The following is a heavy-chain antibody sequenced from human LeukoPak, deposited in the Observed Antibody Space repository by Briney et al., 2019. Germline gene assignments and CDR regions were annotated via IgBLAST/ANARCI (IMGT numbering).Heavy chain of an antibody. CDR3: ARAIEQWLVRDFDY. CDR1: GYTFTSYG. Sequence: ASVKVSCKASGYTFTSYGISWVRQAPGQGLEWMGWINTNTGNPTYAQGFTGRFVFSLDTSVSTAYLQISSLKAEDTAVYYCARAIEQWLVRDFDYWGQGTLVTVSS. D-gene: IGHD6-19*01. CDR2: INTNTGNP. J-gene: IGHJ4*02. V-gene: IGHV7-4-1*02.